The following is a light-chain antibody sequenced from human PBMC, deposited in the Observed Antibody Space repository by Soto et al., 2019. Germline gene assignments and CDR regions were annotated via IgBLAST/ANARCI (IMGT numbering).Light chain of an antibody. V-gene: IGLV2-8*01. Sequence: SALTQPPSASGSPGQSVAISCTGTSSDVGGYNYVSWYQQHPGKAPKLMIYEVNKRPSGVPDRFSGSKSGNTASLTVSGLQAEDEADYYCSSYAGSSNVFXTGTKLTVL. CDR1: SSDVGGYNY. CDR3: SSYAGSSNV. J-gene: IGLJ1*01. CDR2: EVN.